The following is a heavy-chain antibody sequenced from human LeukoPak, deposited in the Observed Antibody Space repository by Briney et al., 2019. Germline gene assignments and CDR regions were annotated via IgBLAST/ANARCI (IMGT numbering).Heavy chain of an antibody. Sequence: GGSLRLSCAASGFTFSSYWMSWVRQAPGKGLEWVANIKQDGSEKYYVDSVKGRFTISRGNAKNSLYLQMNSLRAEDTAVYYCARLAMVRGVIITGGGYWGQGTLVTVSS. V-gene: IGHV3-7*01. J-gene: IGHJ4*02. D-gene: IGHD3-10*01. CDR1: GFTFSSYW. CDR2: IKQDGSEK. CDR3: ARLAMVRGVIITGGGY.